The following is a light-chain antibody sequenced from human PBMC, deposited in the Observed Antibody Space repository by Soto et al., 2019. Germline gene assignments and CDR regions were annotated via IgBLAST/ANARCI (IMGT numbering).Light chain of an antibody. Sequence: DMQSNQSPSSLSASVGDRVTITCRASQDISDYLNWYRQRPGQAPKLLIYAASNLQSGVPSRFTGSESGTDFTLTISSLQPEDFATFYCQPTYRIPYTFGQGTKLYIK. CDR1: QDISDY. J-gene: IGKJ2*01. V-gene: IGKV1-39*01. CDR3: QPTYRIPYT. CDR2: AAS.